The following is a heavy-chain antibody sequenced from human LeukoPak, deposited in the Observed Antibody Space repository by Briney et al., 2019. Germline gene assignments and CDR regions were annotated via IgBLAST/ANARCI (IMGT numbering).Heavy chain of an antibody. CDR1: GFTFSNYG. CDR2: IWYDGSNK. J-gene: IGHJ4*02. D-gene: IGHD1-26*01. Sequence: GRSLRLSCAASGFTFSNYGMHWVRQAPGKGLEWVALIWYDGSNKYYADSVRGRFTISRDNSKNTLYLQMKSPRVEGTAVYYCARDGVGAIYYFAYWGQGTLVTVYS. V-gene: IGHV3-33*01. CDR3: ARDGVGAIYYFAY.